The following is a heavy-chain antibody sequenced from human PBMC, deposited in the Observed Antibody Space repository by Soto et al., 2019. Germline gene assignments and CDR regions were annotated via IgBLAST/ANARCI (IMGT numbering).Heavy chain of an antibody. CDR3: AKDANWNHFDY. J-gene: IGHJ4*02. D-gene: IGHD1-1*01. CDR1: GFTFSSYG. CDR2: ISYDGSNK. V-gene: IGHV3-30*18. Sequence: HPGGSLRLSCAASGFTFSSYGMHWVRQAPGKGLEWVAVISYDGSNKYYADSVKGRFTISRDNSKNTLYLQMNSLRAEDTAVYYCAKDANWNHFDYWGQGTLVTVSS.